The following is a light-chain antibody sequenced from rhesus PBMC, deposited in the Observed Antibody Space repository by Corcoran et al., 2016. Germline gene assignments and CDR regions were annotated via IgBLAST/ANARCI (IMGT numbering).Light chain of an antibody. CDR1: QGISSW. V-gene: IGKV1-22*01. CDR2: KAS. Sequence: DIQMTQSPSSLSASVGDKVTITCRASQGISSWLDWYQQKPGKAPKLLIYKASSLKSGVPSRFSGSGSGTDFTLTISSPQPEDFATYYCLQYSSSPYSFGQGTKVEIK. CDR3: LQYSSSPYS. J-gene: IGKJ2*01.